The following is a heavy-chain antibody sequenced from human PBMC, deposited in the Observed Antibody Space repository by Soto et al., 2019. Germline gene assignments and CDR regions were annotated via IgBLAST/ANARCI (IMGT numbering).Heavy chain of an antibody. V-gene: IGHV3-48*03. Sequence: GGSLRLSCAASGFTFSSYEMNWVRQAPGKGLEWVSYISSSGSTIYYADSVKGRFTISRDNAKNSLYLQMNSLRAEDTAVYYCARSPLYCSGGSCYYFDYWGQGTLVTVSS. CDR1: GFTFSSYE. CDR3: ARSPLYCSGGSCYYFDY. J-gene: IGHJ4*02. D-gene: IGHD2-15*01. CDR2: ISSSGSTI.